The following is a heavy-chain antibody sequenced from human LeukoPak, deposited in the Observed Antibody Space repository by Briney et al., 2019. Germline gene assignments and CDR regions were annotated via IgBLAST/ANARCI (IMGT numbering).Heavy chain of an antibody. D-gene: IGHD3-10*01. CDR3: ARKSVRGAFH. Sequence: PSETLSLTCAVYGGSFSGYYWSWIRQPPGKGLEWIGEINHSGSTNYNPSLKSRVTISVDTSKNQFSLKLSSVTAADTAVYYCARKSVRGAFHWGQGTLVTVSS. CDR1: GGSFSGYY. V-gene: IGHV4-34*01. CDR2: INHSGST. J-gene: IGHJ4*02.